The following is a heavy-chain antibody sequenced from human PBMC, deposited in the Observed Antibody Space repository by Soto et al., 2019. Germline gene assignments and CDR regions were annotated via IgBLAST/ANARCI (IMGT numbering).Heavy chain of an antibody. CDR1: GFVFNSFE. V-gene: IGHV3-48*03. D-gene: IGHD3-22*01. Sequence: GGSLRLSCGASGFVFNSFEMNWVRQAPGKGLEWISYISSTGNTIYYADSVKGRFTISRDNARNSLYLQMNSLRAEDTAVYYCARGMRYGGSGYWSYFSYWGRGTRVAVSS. CDR2: ISSTGNTI. J-gene: IGHJ4*02. CDR3: ARGMRYGGSGYWSYFSY.